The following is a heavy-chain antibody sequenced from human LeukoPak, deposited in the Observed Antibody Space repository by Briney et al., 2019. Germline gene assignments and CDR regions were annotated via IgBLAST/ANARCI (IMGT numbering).Heavy chain of an antibody. Sequence: ASVKVSCKASGYTFTSYDINWVRQATGQGHEWMGWMNPNSGNTGYAQKFQGRVTITRNTSISTAYMELSSLRSEDTAVYYCARGKVITMVRGVPKVYFDYWGQGTLVTVSS. D-gene: IGHD3-10*01. CDR1: GYTFTSYD. CDR3: ARGKVITMVRGVPKVYFDY. J-gene: IGHJ4*02. V-gene: IGHV1-8*03. CDR2: MNPNSGNT.